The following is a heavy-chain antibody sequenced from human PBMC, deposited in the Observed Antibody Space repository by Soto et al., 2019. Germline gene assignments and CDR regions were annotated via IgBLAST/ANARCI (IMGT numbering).Heavy chain of an antibody. D-gene: IGHD3-22*01. V-gene: IGHV4-30-2*01. CDR1: GGSLSSSAYS. J-gene: IGHJ3*02. CDR3: ARELLFYDSSGYSWDDAFDI. CDR2: IYQSGST. Sequence: TLSLTCTVSGGSLSSSAYSWSWIRQTPGKGLEWIGFIYQSGSTYYNPSLKSRATLSLDRPKNQISLKLTSVTAADTAVYFCARELLFYDSSGYSWDDAFDIWGQGTMVTVSS.